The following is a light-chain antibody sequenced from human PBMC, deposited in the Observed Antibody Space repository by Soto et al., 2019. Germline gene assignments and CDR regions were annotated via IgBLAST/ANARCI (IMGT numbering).Light chain of an antibody. V-gene: IGKV3-15*01. Sequence: EIVLTQSPLTLSVSPGDGASPSCRASQTVGSNLAWSQQKPGQAPRLLLYGAFTRATDVAVRFSGSGSGTEFPLTLDNLQSYDFALYYWQLHLDWPVTFGQGT. CDR2: GAF. CDR3: QLHLDWPVT. CDR1: QTVGSN. J-gene: IGKJ2*01.